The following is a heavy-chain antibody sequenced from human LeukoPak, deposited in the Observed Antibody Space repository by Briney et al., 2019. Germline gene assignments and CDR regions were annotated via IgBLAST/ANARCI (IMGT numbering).Heavy chain of an antibody. J-gene: IGHJ6*03. CDR2: IYYSGST. Sequence: PSETLSLTCTVSGGSISSYYWSWIRQPPGKGLEWIGYIYYSGSTNYNPSLKSRVTISVDTSKNQFSLKLSSVTAADTAVYYCARVRGSGSYINYYYYYMDVWGKGTTVTVSS. V-gene: IGHV4-59*01. D-gene: IGHD3-10*01. CDR1: GGSISSYY. CDR3: ARVRGSGSYINYYYYYMDV.